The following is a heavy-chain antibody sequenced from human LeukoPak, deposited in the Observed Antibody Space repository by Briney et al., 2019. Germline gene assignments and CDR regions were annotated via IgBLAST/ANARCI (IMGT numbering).Heavy chain of an antibody. V-gene: IGHV3-74*01. CDR2: LSGDGTSL. Sequence: GGSLRLSCAASGFTFSSSWMYWVRQAPGKGLAWVSRLSGDGTSLSYADSVKGRFTISRDNAQNTLYLQMSSLRVEDTAVYYCVRDSSSSRPFDFWGQGTLVTVSS. J-gene: IGHJ4*02. CDR1: GFTFSSSW. D-gene: IGHD2-2*01. CDR3: VRDSSSSRPFDF.